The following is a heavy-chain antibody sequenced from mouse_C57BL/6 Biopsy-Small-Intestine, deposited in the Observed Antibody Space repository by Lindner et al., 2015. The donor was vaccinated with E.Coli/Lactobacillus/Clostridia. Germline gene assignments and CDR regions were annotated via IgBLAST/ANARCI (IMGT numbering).Heavy chain of an antibody. CDR2: VSYDGSN. V-gene: IGHV3-6*01. CDR1: GYSFTNGYY. J-gene: IGHJ1*03. Sequence: VQLQESGPGLVKPSQSLSLTCSLTGYSFTNGYYWNWIRQFPGNKLEWMGYVSYDGSNNYNPSLKNRISITRDTSKNQFFLRLNSVSTEDTATYYCARAGVGYFDVWGTGTTVTVSS. CDR3: ARAGVGYFDV.